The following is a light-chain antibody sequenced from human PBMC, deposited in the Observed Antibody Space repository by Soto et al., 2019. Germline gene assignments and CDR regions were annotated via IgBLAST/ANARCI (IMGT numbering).Light chain of an antibody. CDR1: QSVSSN. V-gene: IGKV3-15*01. CDR3: QQYNNWRIT. CDR2: GAS. Sequence: EIVMTQSPATLSVSPGERATLSCRASQSVSSNLAWYQQKPGQAPRLLIYGASTRATGIPDRFSGSGSGTDFTPPISTLQSEDFEVYYCQQYNNWRITFGQGTRLEIK. J-gene: IGKJ5*01.